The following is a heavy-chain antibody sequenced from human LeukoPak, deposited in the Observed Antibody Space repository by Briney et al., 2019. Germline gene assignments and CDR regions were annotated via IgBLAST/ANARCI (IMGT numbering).Heavy chain of an antibody. D-gene: IGHD4-11*01. Sequence: GESLKISCKGSGYSFTSYWIGWVRQMPGKGLEWMGIIYPGDSDTRYSPSFQGQVTISADKSISTAYLQWSSLKASDTAIYYCARLPTTVTTLTNFHYYYMDVWGKGTTVTVS. J-gene: IGHJ6*03. CDR1: GYSFTSYW. CDR3: ARLPTTVTTLTNFHYYYMDV. V-gene: IGHV5-51*01. CDR2: IYPGDSDT.